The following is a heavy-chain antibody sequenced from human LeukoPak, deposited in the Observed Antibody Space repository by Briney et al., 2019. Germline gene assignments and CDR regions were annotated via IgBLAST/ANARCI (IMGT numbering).Heavy chain of an antibody. CDR1: GYTFTTFY. CDR3: ARDYGGSYEYYFDY. V-gene: IGHV1-46*01. J-gene: IGHJ4*02. CDR2: INPNGGST. D-gene: IGHD1-26*01. Sequence: ASVKVSCKASGYTFTTFYTHWLRQAPGQGLEWMGIINPNGGSTVYAQRFQGRVTMTRDTSISTVYMELSRLRSDDTAMYYCARDYGGSYEYYFDYWGQGTLVTVSS.